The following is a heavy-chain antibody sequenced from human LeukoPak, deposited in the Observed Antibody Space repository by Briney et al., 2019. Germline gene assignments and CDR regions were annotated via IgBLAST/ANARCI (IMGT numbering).Heavy chain of an antibody. CDR1: GFTFSSYS. CDR2: ISSSSSTI. CDR3: ARENEYYFDY. Sequence: GGSLRLSCAASGFTFSSYSMNWVRQAPGKGLEWVSYISSSSSTIYYADSVKGRFTISRDNAKNSLYLQMNSLRAEDTAVYYCARENEYYFDYWGQGTLVTVS. D-gene: IGHD1-1*01. V-gene: IGHV3-48*01. J-gene: IGHJ4*02.